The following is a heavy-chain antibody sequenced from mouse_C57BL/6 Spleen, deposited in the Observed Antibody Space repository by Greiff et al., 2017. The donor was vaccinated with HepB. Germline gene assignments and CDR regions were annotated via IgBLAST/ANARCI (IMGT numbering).Heavy chain of an antibody. CDR1: GYSITSGYY. J-gene: IGHJ3*01. CDR2: ISYDGSN. D-gene: IGHD2-3*01. Sequence: EVKLQESGPGLVKPSQSLSLTCSVTGYSITSGYYWNWIRQFPGNKLEWMGYISYDGSNNYNPSLKNRISITRDTSKNQFFLKLNSVTTEDTATYYCARVYDGEFAYWGQGTLVTVSA. CDR3: ARVYDGEFAY. V-gene: IGHV3-6*01.